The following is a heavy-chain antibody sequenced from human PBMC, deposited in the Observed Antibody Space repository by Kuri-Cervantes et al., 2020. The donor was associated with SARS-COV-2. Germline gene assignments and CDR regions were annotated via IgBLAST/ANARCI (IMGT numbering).Heavy chain of an antibody. CDR1: GFTFSSYD. D-gene: IGHD2-2*01. J-gene: IGHJ1*01. CDR3: AKDQVPAVKAEYFQH. Sequence: GESLKISCAACGFTFSSYDMHWVRQAPGKGLEWVAVISYDGSNKYYVDSVKGRFTISRDNSKNTLYLQMNSLRAEDTAVYYCAKDQVPAVKAEYFQHWGQGTLVTVSS. V-gene: IGHV3-30*18. CDR2: ISYDGSNK.